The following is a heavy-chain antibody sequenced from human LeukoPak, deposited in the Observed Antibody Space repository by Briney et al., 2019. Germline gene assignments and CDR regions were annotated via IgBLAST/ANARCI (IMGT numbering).Heavy chain of an antibody. CDR2: INPNRGGT. Sequence: ASVKVSCQACRWIFTGYYIHWVRQAPGQGVEWMGRINPNRGGTKYAQKCQGTVPITRDTSISTAYMALSQPGAADTAGDDCARDKKTYSGSYVSNWFDPWGQGTLVTVSS. J-gene: IGHJ5*02. CDR1: RWIFTGYY. D-gene: IGHD1-26*01. CDR3: ARDKKTYSGSYVSNWFDP. V-gene: IGHV1-2*06.